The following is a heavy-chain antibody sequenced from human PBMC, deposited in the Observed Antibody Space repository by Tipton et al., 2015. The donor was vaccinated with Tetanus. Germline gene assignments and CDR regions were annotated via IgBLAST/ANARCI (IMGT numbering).Heavy chain of an antibody. CDR1: GGSISSFY. Sequence: TLSLTCTISGGSISSFYWSWIRQPPGKGLEWVGHIYYSGSANYNPSLKSRLTISIDTSNDQLSLRLTSVTAADTAVYYCARYGKGYCSGGDCYSDGFDIWGQGTMVTVSS. J-gene: IGHJ3*02. CDR2: IYYSGSA. V-gene: IGHV4-59*01. CDR3: ARYGKGYCSGGDCYSDGFDI. D-gene: IGHD2-15*01.